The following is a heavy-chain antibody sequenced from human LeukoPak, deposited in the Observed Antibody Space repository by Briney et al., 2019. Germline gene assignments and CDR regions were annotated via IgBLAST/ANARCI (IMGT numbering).Heavy chain of an antibody. J-gene: IGHJ4*02. V-gene: IGHV4-59*01. CDR2: IYYSGST. CDR1: GFTFSTYW. CDR3: ARESRATHFDY. Sequence: GSLRLSCAASGFTFSTYWMSWIRQPPGKGLEWIGYIYYSGSTNYNPSLKSRVTISVDTSKNQFSLKLSSVTAADTAVYYCARESRATHFDYWGQGTLVTVSS.